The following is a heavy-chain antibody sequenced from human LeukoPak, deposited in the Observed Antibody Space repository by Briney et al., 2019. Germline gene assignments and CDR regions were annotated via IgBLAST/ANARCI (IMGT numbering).Heavy chain of an antibody. V-gene: IGHV3-23*01. D-gene: IGHD3-10*01. CDR2: ISDGGAST. CDR3: VKFFLPYLAGGTGSR. J-gene: IGHJ4*02. CDR1: GFPFSTYA. Sequence: GGSRRLSCAASGFPFSTYAMSWFRQAPGMRLEWVSSISDGGASTHYADSVEGRFTISRDNSKNTLYLQMNSLRAEDTALYYCVKFFLPYLAGGTGSRWGQGTLVTVSS.